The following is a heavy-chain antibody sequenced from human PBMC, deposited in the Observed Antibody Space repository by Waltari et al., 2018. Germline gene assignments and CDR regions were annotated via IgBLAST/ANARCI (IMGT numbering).Heavy chain of an antibody. J-gene: IGHJ6*02. CDR3: ARRSSSWYNYYGMDV. D-gene: IGHD6-13*01. V-gene: IGHV3-33*01. Sequence: QVQLVESGGGVVQPGRSLRLSCAASGFTFSSYGMHWVRQAPGKGLEWVAVIWYDGSNKYYADSVKGRFTISRDNSKNTLYLQMNSLGAEDTAVYYCARRSSSWYNYYGMDVWGQGTTVTVSS. CDR1: GFTFSSYG. CDR2: IWYDGSNK.